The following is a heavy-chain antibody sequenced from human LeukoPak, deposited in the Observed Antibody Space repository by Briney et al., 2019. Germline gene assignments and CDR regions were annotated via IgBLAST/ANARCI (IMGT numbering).Heavy chain of an antibody. V-gene: IGHV3-21*01. CDR3: ARVAEAAAFDS. J-gene: IGHJ4*02. D-gene: IGHD6-13*01. CDR1: GFTFSSYS. CDR2: ISTSSIYI. Sequence: GGSLRLSCAASGFTFSSYSMNWVRQAPGKGLEWVSFISTSSIYIYYADSVKGRFTISRDNAKNSLYLQMNSLKPEDTAVYYCARVAEAAAFDSWGQGTLVTVSS.